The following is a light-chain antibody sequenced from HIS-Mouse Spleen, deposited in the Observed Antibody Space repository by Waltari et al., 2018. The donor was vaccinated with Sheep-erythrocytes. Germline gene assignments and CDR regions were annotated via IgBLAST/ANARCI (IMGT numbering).Light chain of an antibody. V-gene: IGLV2-11*01. J-gene: IGLJ1*01. CDR2: DVS. Sequence: QSALPQPRSVSGSPGQSVTISCTGTSSNVGGYNYVSWYQQHPGKAPKLMINDVSKRPSGVPDRFSGSKSGNTASLTISGLQAEDEADYYCCSYAGSYNHVFATGTKVTVL. CDR3: CSYAGSYNHV. CDR1: SSNVGGYNY.